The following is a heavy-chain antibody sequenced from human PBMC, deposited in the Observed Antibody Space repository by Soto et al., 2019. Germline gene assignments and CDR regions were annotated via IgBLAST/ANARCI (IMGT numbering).Heavy chain of an antibody. J-gene: IGHJ4*02. D-gene: IGHD5-18*01. V-gene: IGHV1-69*06. CDR1: GGTFSSYA. CDR3: ARVGGTGGYTYGLDY. Sequence: QVQLVQSGAEVKKPGSSVKVSCTASGGTFSSYAISWVRQAPGQGLERMGGLIPVFGTGIYAQKFQGRVTITADKSTNTAYMELSSLRSEDTAVYFCARVGGTGGYTYGLDYWGQGTLVTVSS. CDR2: LIPVFGTG.